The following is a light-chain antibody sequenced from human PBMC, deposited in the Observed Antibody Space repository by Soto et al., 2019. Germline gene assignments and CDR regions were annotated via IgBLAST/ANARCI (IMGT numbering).Light chain of an antibody. CDR3: TSYTSSSTYV. CDR2: EVT. J-gene: IGLJ1*01. Sequence: QSALTQPASVSGSPGQSITISCTGTSSDVGGYDYVSWYQQHPGKALKFMIYEVTHRPSGVSHRFSGSKSGNTASLTISGLQAEDEADYYCTSYTSSSTYVFGTGTKLTVL. CDR1: SSDVGGYDY. V-gene: IGLV2-14*01.